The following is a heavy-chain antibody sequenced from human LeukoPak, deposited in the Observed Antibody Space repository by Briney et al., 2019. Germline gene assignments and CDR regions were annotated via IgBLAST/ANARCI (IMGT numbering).Heavy chain of an antibody. V-gene: IGHV4-39*01. CDR1: GGSVSSSSSY. D-gene: IGHD2-21*01. J-gene: IGHJ3*02. CDR3: TKRLSADLWGDDDAFDI. Sequence: SETLSLTCTVSGGSVSSSSSYWGWIRQPPGKGLEWIGRIYYSGSTYYNPSLKSRVTISVDTSKNQCSLKLSSVTAADTAVYYCTKRLSADLWGDDDAFDIWGQGTMVTVSS. CDR2: IYYSGST.